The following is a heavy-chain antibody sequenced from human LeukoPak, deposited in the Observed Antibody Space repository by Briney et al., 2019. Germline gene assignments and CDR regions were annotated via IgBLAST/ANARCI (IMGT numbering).Heavy chain of an antibody. J-gene: IGHJ4*02. V-gene: IGHV1-69*13. Sequence: SVKVSCKASGGTFISYAISWVRQAPGQGLEWMGGIIPIFGTANYAQKFQGRVTITADESTSTAYMELSSLRSEDTAVYYCARNSGWYFGYFDYWGQGTLVTVSS. CDR3: ARNSGWYFGYFDY. CDR1: GGTFISYA. D-gene: IGHD6-19*01. CDR2: IIPIFGTA.